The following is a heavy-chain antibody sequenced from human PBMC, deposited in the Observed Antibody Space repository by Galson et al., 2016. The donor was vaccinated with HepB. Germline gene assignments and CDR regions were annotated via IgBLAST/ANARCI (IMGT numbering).Heavy chain of an antibody. CDR3: AKLYADDFWSGGRYYYCAMDF. Sequence: SLRLSCAASGFTFANYALSWVRQAPGKGLEWVAATSYDESTKYYAESVKGRFTISKGCSKSTLYLEMSSLRTDDTAVYYCAKLYADDFWSGGRYYYCAMDFWGKGTTVTVSP. D-gene: IGHD3-3*01. V-gene: IGHV3-30*18. CDR1: GFTFANYA. CDR2: TSYDESTK. J-gene: IGHJ6*04.